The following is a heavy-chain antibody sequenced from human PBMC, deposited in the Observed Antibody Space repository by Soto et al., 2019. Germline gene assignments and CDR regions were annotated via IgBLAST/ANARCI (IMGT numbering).Heavy chain of an antibody. J-gene: IGHJ5*02. CDR2: IIPIFGTA. CDR3: ARVSGRRIVGANNWFDP. CDR1: GYTFSSYA. D-gene: IGHD1-26*01. Sequence: SVKVSCKASGYTFSSYAISWVRQAPGQGLEWMGGIIPIFGTANYAQKFQGRVTITADESTSTAYMELSSLRSEDTAVYYCARVSGRRIVGANNWFDPWGQGTLVTVSS. V-gene: IGHV1-69*13.